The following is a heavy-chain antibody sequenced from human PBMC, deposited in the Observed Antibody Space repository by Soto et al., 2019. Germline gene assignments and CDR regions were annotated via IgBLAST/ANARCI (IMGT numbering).Heavy chain of an antibody. Sequence: GGSLRLSCAASGFTFSSYGMHWVRQAPGKGLEWVAVIWYDGSNKYYADSVKGRFTISRDNSKNTLYLQMNSLRAEDTAVYYCARDYYSSSWYGYYYGMDVWGQRTTVTVSS. J-gene: IGHJ6*02. CDR1: GFTFSSYG. CDR2: IWYDGSNK. D-gene: IGHD6-13*01. V-gene: IGHV3-33*01. CDR3: ARDYYSSSWYGYYYGMDV.